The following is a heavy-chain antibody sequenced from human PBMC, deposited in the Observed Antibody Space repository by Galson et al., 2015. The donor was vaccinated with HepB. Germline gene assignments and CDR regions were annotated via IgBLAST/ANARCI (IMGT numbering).Heavy chain of an antibody. CDR3: ASGRAAKGDY. D-gene: IGHD2-15*01. CDR1: GFTFSSYS. V-gene: IGHV3-48*01. CDR2: ISSSSTI. J-gene: IGHJ4*02. Sequence: SLRLSCAASGFTFSSYSMNWVRQAPGKGLEWVSYISSSSTIYYADSVKGRFTISRDNAKNSLYLQMNNLRAEDTAVYYCASGRAAKGDYWGQGTLVTVSS.